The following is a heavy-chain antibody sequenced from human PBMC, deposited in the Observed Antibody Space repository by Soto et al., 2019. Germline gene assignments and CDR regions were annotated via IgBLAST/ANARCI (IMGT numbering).Heavy chain of an antibody. CDR3: ARALATILYYYYGMDV. CDR1: GFTFISYW. V-gene: IGHV3-7*03. J-gene: IGHJ6*02. CDR2: IKQDGSEK. Sequence: GGSVRLSCAASGFTFISYWMSWVRQAPGKGLEWVANIKQDGSEKYYVDSVKGRFTVSRDNAKNSLYLQMNSLRAEDTAVYYCARALATILYYYYGMDVWGQGTTVTVSS. D-gene: IGHD5-12*01.